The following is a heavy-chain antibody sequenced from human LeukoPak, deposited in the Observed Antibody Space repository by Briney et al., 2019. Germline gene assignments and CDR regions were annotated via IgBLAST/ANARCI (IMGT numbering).Heavy chain of an antibody. V-gene: IGHV3-64D*09. J-gene: IGHJ4*02. Sequence: PGGSLRLSCSASGFTFRNYAMHWVRQAPGKGLEYVSGINDNGRRTHYADSVKGRFTVSRDNSKNTLYLQMSSLRPEDTAIYCCVKDLSGSYSFDYWGQGTLVTVSS. CDR1: GFTFRNYA. D-gene: IGHD3-10*01. CDR3: VKDLSGSYSFDY. CDR2: INDNGRRT.